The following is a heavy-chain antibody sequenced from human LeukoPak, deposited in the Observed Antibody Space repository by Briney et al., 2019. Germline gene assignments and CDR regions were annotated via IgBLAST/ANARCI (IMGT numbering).Heavy chain of an antibody. V-gene: IGHV1-69*05. CDR3: ARVRYNWNPDGYYFDY. CDR2: IITIFGTA. J-gene: IGHJ4*02. D-gene: IGHD1-20*01. CDR1: GGTFSSYA. Sequence: ASVKVSCKASGGTFSSYAISWVRQGPGQGLEWMGGIITIFGTANYAQKFQGRVTITTDESTSTAYMELSSLRSEDTAVYYCARVRYNWNPDGYYFDYWGQGTLVTVSS.